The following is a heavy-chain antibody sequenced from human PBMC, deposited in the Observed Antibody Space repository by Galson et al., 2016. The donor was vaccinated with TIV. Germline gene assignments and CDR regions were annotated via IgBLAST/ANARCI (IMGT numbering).Heavy chain of an antibody. CDR3: ARVRDSYYFDS. Sequence: SLRLSCAASGFTFSSYGFHWVRQVPGKGLEWVSFISYDGSDQYYADSVKGRFTISRDKSKNTLYLQMRSLRAEDTALYYCARVRDSYYFDSWGQGTLVTVSS. J-gene: IGHJ4*02. V-gene: IGHV3-30*04. D-gene: IGHD2-21*02. CDR1: GFTFSSYG. CDR2: ISYDGSDQ.